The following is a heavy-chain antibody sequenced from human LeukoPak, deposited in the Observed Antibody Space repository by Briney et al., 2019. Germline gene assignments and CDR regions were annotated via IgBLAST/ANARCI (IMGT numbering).Heavy chain of an antibody. Sequence: GESLKISCKGSGYSFTSYWIGWVRQMPGKGLEWMGIIYPGDSDTRYSPSFQGQVTISADKSISTAYLQWSSLKASDTAIYYCARLSIDDSSGYYQYYFDYWGQGTLVTVSS. CDR2: IYPGDSDT. D-gene: IGHD3-22*01. J-gene: IGHJ4*02. V-gene: IGHV5-51*01. CDR1: GYSFTSYW. CDR3: ARLSIDDSSGYYQYYFDY.